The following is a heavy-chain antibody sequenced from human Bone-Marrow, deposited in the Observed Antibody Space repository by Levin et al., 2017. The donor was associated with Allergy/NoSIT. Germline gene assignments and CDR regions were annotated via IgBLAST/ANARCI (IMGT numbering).Heavy chain of an antibody. J-gene: IGHJ4*02. D-gene: IGHD6-13*01. CDR2: IYSGGDT. CDR1: GFSVSRNY. CDR3: ARNGVGTAAGTP. Sequence: GGPLRLSCAASGFSVSRNYMSWVRQAPGKGLEWVSLIYSGGDTQYADSVKGRFTISRDNSRNTLYLQMNSLRGDDTAVYYCARNGVGTAAGTPWGQGTLVTVSS. V-gene: IGHV3-66*01.